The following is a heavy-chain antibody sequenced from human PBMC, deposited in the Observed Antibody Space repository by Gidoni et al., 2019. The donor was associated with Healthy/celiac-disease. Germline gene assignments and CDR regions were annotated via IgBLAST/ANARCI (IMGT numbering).Heavy chain of an antibody. CDR2: ISWNSGSI. CDR3: AKDTLAVAGSLIAQAGGMDV. V-gene: IGHV3-9*01. D-gene: IGHD6-19*01. J-gene: IGHJ6*02. CDR1: GFTFNAYA. Sequence: EVQLVASGGGLVQPGRSLRLSCAASGFTFNAYAMHWVRQAPGKGLEWVSGISWNSGSIGYADSVKGRFTISRDNAKNSLYLQMNSLRAEDTALYYCAKDTLAVAGSLIAQAGGMDVWGQGTTVTVSS.